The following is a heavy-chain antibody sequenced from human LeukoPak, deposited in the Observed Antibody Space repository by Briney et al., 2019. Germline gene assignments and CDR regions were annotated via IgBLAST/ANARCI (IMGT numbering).Heavy chain of an antibody. CDR3: ARHAYSSSFVVDY. J-gene: IGHJ4*02. CDR1: GPTFSSYA. D-gene: IGHD6-13*01. Sequence: SGKLSCKASGPTFSSYAISWVRQAPGHGLEWMGRIILIVGIANSAQKFPGRVTITADKHTSTAYMELSSLRSEDTAVYYRARHAYSSSFVVDYWGQGTLVTVCS. CDR2: IILIVGIA. V-gene: IGHV1-69*04.